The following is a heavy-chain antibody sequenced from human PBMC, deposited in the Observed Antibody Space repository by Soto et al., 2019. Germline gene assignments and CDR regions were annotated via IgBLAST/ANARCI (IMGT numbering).Heavy chain of an antibody. Sequence: PGESLKISCKCSGYSFISYWISWVRQMPGKGLEWMGRIDPSDSYTNYSPSFQGHVTISADKSISTAYLQWSSLKASDTAMYYCASSSEYSSGWWATEKGYYYYGMDVWGQGTTVTVS. CDR2: IDPSDSYT. CDR1: GYSFISYW. CDR3: ASSSEYSSGWWATEKGYYYYGMDV. V-gene: IGHV5-10-1*01. D-gene: IGHD6-19*01. J-gene: IGHJ6*02.